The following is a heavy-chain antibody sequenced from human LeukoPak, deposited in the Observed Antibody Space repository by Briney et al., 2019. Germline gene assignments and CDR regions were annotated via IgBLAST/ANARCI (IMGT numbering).Heavy chain of an antibody. CDR3: AARGGYNDLLFDY. CDR1: GGSISSGGYY. J-gene: IGHJ4*02. Sequence: SQTLSLTCTVSGGSISSGGYYWSWIRQPPGKGLEWIGYIYHSGSTYYNPSLKSRVTISVDRSKNQFSLKLSSVTAADTAVYYCAARGGYNDLLFDYWGQGTLVTVSS. D-gene: IGHD5-24*01. V-gene: IGHV4-30-2*01. CDR2: IYHSGST.